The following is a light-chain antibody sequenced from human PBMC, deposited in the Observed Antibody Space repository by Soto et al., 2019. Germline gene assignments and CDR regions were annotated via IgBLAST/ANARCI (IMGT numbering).Light chain of an antibody. CDR3: AAWDDSLNGPV. CDR1: SSNIGSNT. V-gene: IGLV1-44*01. Sequence: QSVLTQPPSTSGPPGQRVTISCSGSSSNIGSNTVNWYQQLPGTAPKLLIHSNNQRPSGVPDRFSGSKSGTSASLAISGLQSEDEADYYCAAWDDSLNGPVFGGGTKLTVL. J-gene: IGLJ3*02. CDR2: SNN.